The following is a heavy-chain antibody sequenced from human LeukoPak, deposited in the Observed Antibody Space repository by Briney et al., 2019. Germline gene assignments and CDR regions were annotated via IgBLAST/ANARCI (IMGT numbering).Heavy chain of an antibody. D-gene: IGHD4-17*01. Sequence: GGSLRLSCAVSGFTFSTYAMSWVRQAPGKGLEWVSSISGSGDSTYYEDSVKVRFTISRDNSKITIYLQMTSLRAEDTALYYCVRLGGYTVTTGDGFYIWGQGTMVTVSS. CDR3: VRLGGYTVTTGDGFYI. J-gene: IGHJ3*02. CDR2: ISGSGDST. V-gene: IGHV3-23*01. CDR1: GFTFSTYA.